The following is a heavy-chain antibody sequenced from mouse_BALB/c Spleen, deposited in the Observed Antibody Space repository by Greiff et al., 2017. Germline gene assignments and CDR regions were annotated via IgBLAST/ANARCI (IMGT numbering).Heavy chain of an antibody. CDR3: ARQRVTTVVAVDY. Sequence: DVKLVESGGDLVKPGGSLKLSCAASGFTFSSYGMSWVRQTPDKRLEWVATISSGGSYTYYPDSVKGRFTISRDNAKNTLYLQMSSLKSEDTAMYYCARQRVTTVVAVDYWGQGTTLTVSS. CDR1: GFTFSSYG. V-gene: IGHV5-6*02. J-gene: IGHJ2*01. D-gene: IGHD1-1*01. CDR2: ISSGGSYT.